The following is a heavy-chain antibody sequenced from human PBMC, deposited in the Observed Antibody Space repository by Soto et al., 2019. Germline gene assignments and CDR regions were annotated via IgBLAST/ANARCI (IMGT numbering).Heavy chain of an antibody. CDR1: GYTFTSYG. J-gene: IGHJ4*02. CDR3: ARDYGLRGYYDNSGYCDY. Sequence: GASVKVSCKASGYTFTSYGISWLRQAPGQGLEWMGWISAYNGNTNYAQKLQGRVTMTTDTSTSTAYMELRSLRSDDTAVYYCARDYGLRGYYDNSGYCDYWGQGTLVIVSS. V-gene: IGHV1-18*01. CDR2: ISAYNGNT. D-gene: IGHD3-22*01.